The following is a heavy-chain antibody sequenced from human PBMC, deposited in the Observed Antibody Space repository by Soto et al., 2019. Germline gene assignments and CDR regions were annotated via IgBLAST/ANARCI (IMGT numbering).Heavy chain of an antibody. Sequence: GASVKVSCKASGDTLTELSMHWVRQAPGKGLEWMGGFDPEDGETIYAQKFQGRVTMTEDTSTDTAYMELSRLRSEDTAVYYCATDLLGKKYYYDSSGRSGWGQGTLVTVSS. D-gene: IGHD3-22*01. CDR3: ATDLLGKKYYYDSSGRSG. CDR2: FDPEDGET. CDR1: GDTLTELS. V-gene: IGHV1-24*01. J-gene: IGHJ4*02.